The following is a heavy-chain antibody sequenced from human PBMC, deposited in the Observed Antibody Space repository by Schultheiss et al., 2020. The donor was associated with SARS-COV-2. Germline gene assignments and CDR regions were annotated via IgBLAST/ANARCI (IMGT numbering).Heavy chain of an antibody. J-gene: IGHJ4*02. CDR3: ARSNGDYGLY. CDR2: ISADEII. V-gene: IGHV4-4*07. Sequence: SETLSLTCTVSGGSISSYYWSWIRQPAGKGLEWIGRISADEIINYNPSLKSRVTMSVDTSKNQFSLKLSSVTAADTAVYYCARSNGDYGLYWGQGTLVTVSS. D-gene: IGHD4-17*01. CDR1: GGSISSYY.